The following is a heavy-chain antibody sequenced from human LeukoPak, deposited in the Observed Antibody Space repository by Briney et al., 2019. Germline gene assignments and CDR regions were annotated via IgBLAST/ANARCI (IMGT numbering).Heavy chain of an antibody. J-gene: IGHJ6*02. V-gene: IGHV4-4*07. CDR2: IYTSGST. CDR3: ARDGYCSGGSCHGRDGMDV. Sequence: SETLSLTCTXXXGSISSYYWSWIRQPAEKGLEWIGRIYTSGSTNYNPSLKSRVTMSVDTSKNQFSLKLSSVTAADTAVYYCARDGYCSGGSCHGRDGMDVWGQGTTVTVSS. CDR1: XGSISSYY. D-gene: IGHD2-15*01.